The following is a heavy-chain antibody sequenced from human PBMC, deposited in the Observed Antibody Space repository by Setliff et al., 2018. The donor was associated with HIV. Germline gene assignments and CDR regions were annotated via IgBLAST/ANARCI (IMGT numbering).Heavy chain of an antibody. Sequence: ASVKVSCKASGYSFADYAMNWVRQAPRQRLEWMGYINTNTGNPTYAQGFTGRFVFSFDTSVTTAYLQITGLRTEDTAVYFCARGGTHYDFWSGYRLGYFDLWGRGTLVTSPQ. D-gene: IGHD3-3*01. CDR3: ARGGTHYDFWSGYRLGYFDL. CDR1: GYSFADYA. V-gene: IGHV7-4-1*02. J-gene: IGHJ2*01. CDR2: INTNTGNP.